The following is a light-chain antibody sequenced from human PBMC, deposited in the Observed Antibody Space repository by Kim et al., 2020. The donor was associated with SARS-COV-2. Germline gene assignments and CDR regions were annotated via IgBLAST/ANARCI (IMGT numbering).Light chain of an antibody. CDR2: EAS. V-gene: IGKV1-5*03. Sequence: DIQMTQSPSTLSASVQDRVTITCRTIQMFGDYLNWYQQKPGKAPKLLIYEASTLESGVPSRFSGNGSGTEFTLTISSLQPDDFATYCRQQYNSHWTFGQGTKVDIK. CDR1: QMFGDY. J-gene: IGKJ1*01. CDR3: QQYNSHWT.